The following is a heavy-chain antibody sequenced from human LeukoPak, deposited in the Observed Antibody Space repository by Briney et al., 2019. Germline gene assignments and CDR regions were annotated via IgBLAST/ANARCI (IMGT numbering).Heavy chain of an antibody. Sequence: SETLSLTCTVSGGSISSSRYYWGWIRQPPGKGLEWIGSIYYSGSTYYNPSLKSRVTISVDTSKKQFSLKVGSVTAADTAMYYCVRTAIDLGRSLDYWGQGTLVTVSS. CDR1: GGSISSSRYY. V-gene: IGHV4-39*01. D-gene: IGHD3-9*01. CDR3: VRTAIDLGRSLDY. CDR2: IYYSGST. J-gene: IGHJ4*02.